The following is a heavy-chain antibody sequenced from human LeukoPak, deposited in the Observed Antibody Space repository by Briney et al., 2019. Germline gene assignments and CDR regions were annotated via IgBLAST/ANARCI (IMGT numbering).Heavy chain of an antibody. D-gene: IGHD3-22*01. V-gene: IGHV3-23*01. CDR2: ISGSGGST. Sequence: PGGSLRLSCAASGFTFSSYGMSWVRQAPGKGLEWVSAISGSGGSTYYADSVKGRFTISRDNSKNTLYLQMNSLRAEDTAVYYCAKDLGYYYDSSGYHYFDYWGQGTLVTVSS. CDR3: AKDLGYYYDSSGYHYFDY. J-gene: IGHJ4*02. CDR1: GFTFSSYG.